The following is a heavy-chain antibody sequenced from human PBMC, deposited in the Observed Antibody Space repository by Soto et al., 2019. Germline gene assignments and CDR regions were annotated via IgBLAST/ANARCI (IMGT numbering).Heavy chain of an antibody. D-gene: IGHD3-22*01. CDR1: GFTFSSYG. CDR2: IWYDGSNK. Sequence: RLSCAASGFTFSSYGMHWVRQAPGKGLEWVAVIWYDGSNKYYADSVKGRFTISRDNSKNTLYLQMNSLRAEDTAVYYCARPYSGDYYYDSSGYYTSSPLDYWGQGTLVTVSS. CDR3: ARPYSGDYYYDSSGYYTSSPLDY. V-gene: IGHV3-33*01. J-gene: IGHJ4*02.